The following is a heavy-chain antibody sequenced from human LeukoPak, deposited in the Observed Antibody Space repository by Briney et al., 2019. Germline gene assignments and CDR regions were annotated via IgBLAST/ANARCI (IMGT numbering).Heavy chain of an antibody. D-gene: IGHD3-22*01. Sequence: GGSLRLSCAASGFTFTSYAFGWVRQAPGRGLEWVSGISGSGDRTYYADSVKGRFTISRDNSKNTLYLQMNSLRDEDTAVYYCAKTPPIYYYNSPGYYWDYWGQGTLVTVSS. CDR2: ISGSGDRT. CDR3: AKTPPIYYYNSPGYYWDY. V-gene: IGHV3-23*01. J-gene: IGHJ4*02. CDR1: GFTFTSYA.